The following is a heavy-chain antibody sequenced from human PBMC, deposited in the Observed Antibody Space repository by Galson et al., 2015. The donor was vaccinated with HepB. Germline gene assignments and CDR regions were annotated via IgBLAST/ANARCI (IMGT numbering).Heavy chain of an antibody. J-gene: IGHJ4*02. CDR2: IFSNDEK. V-gene: IGHV2-26*01. CDR3: ARILGWYYFDY. Sequence: PALVKPTQTLTLTCTVSGFSLSNARMGVSWIRQPPGKALEWLAHIFSNDEKSYSTSLKSRLTISKDTSKSQVVLTMTNTDPVDTATYYCARILGWYYFDYWGQGTLVTVSS. D-gene: IGHD2-15*01. CDR1: GFSLSNARMG.